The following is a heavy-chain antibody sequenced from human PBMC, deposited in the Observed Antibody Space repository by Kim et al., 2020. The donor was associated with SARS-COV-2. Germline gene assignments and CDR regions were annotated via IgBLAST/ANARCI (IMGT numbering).Heavy chain of an antibody. CDR1: GFSITTFY. CDR2: IYNSGTT. Sequence: SETLSLTCTVSGFSITTFYWNWIRQAPGKGLEWIGYIYNSGTTSYNPSLRSRVTISVDTSKNQFSLRLSSVTAADTAVYYCARMPNDAFDFCGQGARVTVSS. V-gene: IGHV4-4*08. D-gene: IGHD2-2*01. CDR3: ARMPNDAFDF. J-gene: IGHJ3*01.